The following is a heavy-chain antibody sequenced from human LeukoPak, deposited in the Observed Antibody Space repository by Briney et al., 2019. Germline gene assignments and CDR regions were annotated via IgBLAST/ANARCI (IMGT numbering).Heavy chain of an antibody. Sequence: VASVKVSCKASGYNFVGYYLHWVRQAPGQGREWMAWIDPYTGNTHYAQKFQGRITVTRDTSLSTTYVELNWLTSDDTALYYCAREYSASEHWGQGTLVTVSS. V-gene: IGHV1-2*02. CDR1: GYNFVGYY. CDR3: AREYSASEH. J-gene: IGHJ1*01. CDR2: IDPYTGNT. D-gene: IGHD5-12*01.